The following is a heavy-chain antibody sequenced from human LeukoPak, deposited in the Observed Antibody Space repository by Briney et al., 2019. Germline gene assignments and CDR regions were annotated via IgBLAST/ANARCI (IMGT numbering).Heavy chain of an antibody. J-gene: IGHJ6*03. D-gene: IGHD2-2*01. CDR3: ARGVVPAAPNYYYYYMDV. Sequence: SETLSLTCTVSGGSISSYYWSWIRQPPGKGLEWIGYIYYSGSTNYNPSLKSRVTISVDTSKNQFSLKLSSATAADTAVYYCARGVVPAAPNYYYYYMDVWGKGTTVTVSS. V-gene: IGHV4-59*01. CDR1: GGSISSYY. CDR2: IYYSGST.